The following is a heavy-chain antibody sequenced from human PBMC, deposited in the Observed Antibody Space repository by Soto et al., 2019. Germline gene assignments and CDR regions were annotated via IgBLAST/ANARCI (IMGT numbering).Heavy chain of an antibody. CDR2: ISGSGGST. CDR3: ASRPGYCSGGSCYDY. J-gene: IGHJ4*02. V-gene: IGHV3-23*01. CDR1: GFTFSSYA. D-gene: IGHD2-15*01. Sequence: PGGSLRLSCAASGFTFSSYAMSWVRQAPGKGLEWVSAISGSGGSTSYAQKFQGRVTMTRDTSTSTVYMELSSLRSEDTAVYYCASRPGYCSGGSCYDYWGQGTLVTVSS.